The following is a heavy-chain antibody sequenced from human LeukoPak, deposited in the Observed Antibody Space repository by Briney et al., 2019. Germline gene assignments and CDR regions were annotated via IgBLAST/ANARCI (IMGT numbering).Heavy chain of an antibody. J-gene: IGHJ4*02. CDR2: IGTSGGNT. V-gene: IGHV3-23*01. Sequence: GSLRLSCAASGFTFSSYAMTWVRQAPGKGLEWVSTIGTSGGNTYFADSVKGRFTISRDDSKNTLYLQMNSLRGDDTAVYYCAKDVHWGQGTLVTVSS. CDR3: AKDVH. CDR1: GFTFSSYA.